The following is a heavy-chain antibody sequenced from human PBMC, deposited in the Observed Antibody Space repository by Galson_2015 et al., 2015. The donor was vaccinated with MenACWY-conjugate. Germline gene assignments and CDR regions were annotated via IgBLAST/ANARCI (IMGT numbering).Heavy chain of an antibody. CDR2: IYYKSKWYN. J-gene: IGHJ4*02. D-gene: IGHD4-17*01. V-gene: IGHV6-1*01. CDR3: ARGKYYCDYYFDS. CDR1: GDSVSSHSAT. Sequence: CAISGDSVSSHSATWNWIRQSPSRGLERLGRIYYKSKWYNNYAVSVRSRITINPDTSKNQFSLRLNSMTPDDTAVYFCARGKYYCDYYFDSWGQGTLVTVSS.